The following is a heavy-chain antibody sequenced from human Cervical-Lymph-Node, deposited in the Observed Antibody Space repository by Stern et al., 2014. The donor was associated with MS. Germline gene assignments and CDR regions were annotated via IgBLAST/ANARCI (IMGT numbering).Heavy chain of an antibody. Sequence: QVTLKESGPTLVKPTETLTLTCSFSGFSLNESGVSVGWILPPPGKALAWVALIYWDDDKRYSPSLKSRMTINMDTSNNYVVLTMTNMDPADTATYFCAHSGDCGDDCYSRGFDFWGRGTRVTVSS. CDR2: IYWDDDK. CDR1: GFSLNESGVS. V-gene: IGHV2-5*02. CDR3: AHSGDCGDDCYSRGFDF. D-gene: IGHD2-21*02. J-gene: IGHJ4*02.